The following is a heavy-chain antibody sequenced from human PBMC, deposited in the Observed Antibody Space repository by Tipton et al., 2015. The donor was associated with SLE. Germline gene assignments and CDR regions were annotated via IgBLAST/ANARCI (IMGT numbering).Heavy chain of an antibody. V-gene: IGHV3-73*01. Sequence: SLRLSCAASGFTVSSNYMNWVRQASGKGLEWIGRIRNKSKNYATSYGASMSGNPTISRDDSKNAAYLQMSDLKTEDTAVYYCARGQLLWGSVFYGLDVWGQGTTVTVSS. CDR3: ARGQLLWGSVFYGLDV. CDR2: IRNKSKNYAT. D-gene: IGHD3-22*01. CDR1: GFTVSSNY. J-gene: IGHJ6*02.